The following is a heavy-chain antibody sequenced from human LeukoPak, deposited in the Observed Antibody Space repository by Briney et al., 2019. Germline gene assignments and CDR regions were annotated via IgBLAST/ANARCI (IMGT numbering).Heavy chain of an antibody. J-gene: IGHJ4*02. V-gene: IGHV3-33*01. CDR2: IWYDGSKK. CDR3: ARLTGSYLDY. D-gene: IGHD7-27*01. CDR1: GFTSSSNG. Sequence: GSLRLSCAASGFTSSSNGMHWVRQAPGKGLEWVALIWYDGSKKYYADSVKGRFTISRDNSNNMLYLQMNSLRAEDTAVYYCARLTGSYLDYWGQGTVVTVSS.